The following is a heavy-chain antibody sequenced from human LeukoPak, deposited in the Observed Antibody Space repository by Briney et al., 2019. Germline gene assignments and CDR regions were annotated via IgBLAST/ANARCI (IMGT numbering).Heavy chain of an antibody. J-gene: IGHJ4*02. D-gene: IGHD6-19*01. CDR1: QYTFTSYY. CDR3: ARTPLAGTGYFDY. V-gene: IGHV1-46*01. CDR2: INPSRGNS. Sequence: ASVKLSCKASQYTFTSYYIHWVRQAPGQGLEWMGIINPSRGNSAYAQMFQGRLTMPRDTSTSTVYMELSSLRSEDTAVYYCARTPLAGTGYFDYWGQGTLVTVSS.